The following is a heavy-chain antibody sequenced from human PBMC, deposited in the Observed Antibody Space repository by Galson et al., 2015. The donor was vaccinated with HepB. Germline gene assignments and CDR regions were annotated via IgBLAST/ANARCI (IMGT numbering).Heavy chain of an antibody. V-gene: IGHV4-34*01. Sequence: SETLSLTCTVNDGSFRGYQWSWIRQPPGKGLEWIGEMNHSGRTDTSPSLKSRVTISVDTSNNQFSLRLSSVTAADTAVYYCARGRAFDIWDQGAMVTVSS. CDR3: ARGRAFDI. CDR2: MNHSGRT. J-gene: IGHJ3*02. CDR1: DGSFRGYQ.